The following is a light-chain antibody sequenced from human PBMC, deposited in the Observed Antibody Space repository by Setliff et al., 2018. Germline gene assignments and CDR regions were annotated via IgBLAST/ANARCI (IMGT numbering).Light chain of an antibody. CDR2: AVS. V-gene: IGLV2-14*02. J-gene: IGLJ1*01. CDR1: SSDVGSYNL. CDR3: NAYSADTTYV. Sequence: QSVLTQPASVSGSLGQSITISCTGTSSDVGSYNLVSWYQQHPGKAPKVIIYAVSDRPSGVSHRFSGSKSGNTAYLTISGLRTEDEADYYCNAYSADTTYVFESGTKVTVL.